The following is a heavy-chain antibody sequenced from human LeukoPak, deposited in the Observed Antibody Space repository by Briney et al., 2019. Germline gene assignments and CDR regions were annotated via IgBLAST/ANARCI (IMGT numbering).Heavy chain of an antibody. D-gene: IGHD6-19*01. CDR1: GGSISSGSYY. V-gene: IGHV4-61*02. CDR2: IYTSGST. Sequence: SETLSLTCTVSGGSISSGSYYWSWIRQPAGKGLEWIGRIYTSGSTNYNPSLKSRVTISVDTSKNQFSLKLSSVTAADTAVYYCARSGYSSGWYLNYYYYYMDVWGKGTTVTISS. CDR3: ARSGYSSGWYLNYYYYYMDV. J-gene: IGHJ6*03.